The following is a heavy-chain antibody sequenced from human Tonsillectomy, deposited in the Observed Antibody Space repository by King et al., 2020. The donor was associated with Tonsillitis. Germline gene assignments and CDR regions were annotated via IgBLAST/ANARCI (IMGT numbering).Heavy chain of an antibody. V-gene: IGHV1-18*04. CDR2: ISAYNGNT. Sequence: VQLVESGAEVKKPGASVKVSCKASGYTFTSYSISWVRQAPGQGLERMGWISAYNGNTNYTQKLQGRVTMTTDTSTSTAYMELRSLRSDDTAVYYCARDIDDYGLFDYWGQGTLVTVSS. J-gene: IGHJ4*02. CDR3: ARDIDDYGLFDY. D-gene: IGHD4-17*01. CDR1: GYTFTSYS.